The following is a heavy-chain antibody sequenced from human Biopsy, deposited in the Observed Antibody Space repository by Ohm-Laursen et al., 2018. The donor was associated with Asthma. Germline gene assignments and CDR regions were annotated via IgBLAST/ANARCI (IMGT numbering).Heavy chain of an antibody. CDR2: IHYSGST. Sequence: SETLSLTCIVSGVSIRSYYWTWIRQPPGKGLEWIGNIHYSGSTYSNPSLKSRVTISVDTSREQISLRLSSVIAADTAVYYCAGFCSGGNCPDHWGQGTLVTVSS. J-gene: IGHJ4*02. D-gene: IGHD2-15*01. CDR1: GVSIRSYY. V-gene: IGHV4-59*01. CDR3: AGFCSGGNCPDH.